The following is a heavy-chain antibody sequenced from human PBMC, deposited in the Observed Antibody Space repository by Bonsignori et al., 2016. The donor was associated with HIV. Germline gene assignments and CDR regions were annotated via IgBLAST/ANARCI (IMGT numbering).Heavy chain of an antibody. CDR3: ARGGYYYVSSGYYVLDSKHNAFDI. CDR1: GASIRTYD. J-gene: IGHJ3*02. CDR2: IYKSGTT. Sequence: SETLSLTCIVSGASIRTYDWSWIRQPPGKGLEWIGYIYKSGTTNYNPSLKGRVTIAVDTSENQCSLKLSSVTAADTAVYYCARGGYYYVSSGYYVLDSKHNAFDIWGQGTMVTVSS. D-gene: IGHD3-22*01. V-gene: IGHV4-59*01.